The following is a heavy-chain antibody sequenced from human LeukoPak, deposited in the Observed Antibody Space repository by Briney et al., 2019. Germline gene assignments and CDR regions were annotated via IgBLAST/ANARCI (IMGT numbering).Heavy chain of an antibody. J-gene: IGHJ4*02. V-gene: IGHV4-39*01. CDR1: GVSISSSLYY. D-gene: IGHD6-13*01. Sequence: WETLCLTCTVSGVSISSSLYYWGWIRQPPGKGLESIGSIYYSGSTYYNPSLKGRVTISVDTSKNQFSLKVSSVTAADTAVYYCARHEWEQLVKFHYWLEGGLLSVRS. CDR3: ARHEWEQLVKFHY. CDR2: IYYSGST.